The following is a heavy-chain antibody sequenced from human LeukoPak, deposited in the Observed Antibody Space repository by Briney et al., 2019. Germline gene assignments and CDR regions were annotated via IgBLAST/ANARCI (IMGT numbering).Heavy chain of an antibody. CDR2: INPNSGGT. CDR3: ARVRRTIFGVVTHYYFDY. V-gene: IGHV1-2*04. J-gene: IGHJ4*02. CDR1: GYTFTGYY. D-gene: IGHD3-3*01. Sequence: ASVKVSCKASGYTFTGYYMHWVRQAPGQGLEWMVWINPNSGGTNYAQKFQGWVTMTRDTSISTAYMELSRLRSDDTAVYYCARVRRTIFGVVTHYYFDYWGQGTLVTVSS.